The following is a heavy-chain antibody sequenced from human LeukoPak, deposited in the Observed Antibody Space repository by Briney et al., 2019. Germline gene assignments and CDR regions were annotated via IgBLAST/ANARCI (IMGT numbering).Heavy chain of an antibody. D-gene: IGHD3-22*01. CDR3: ARAWWLLPFYYYYGMDV. Sequence: SETLSLTCAVYGGSFSGYYWSWIRQPPGKGLEWIGEINHSGSTNYNPSLKSRVTISVDTSKNQFSLKLSSVTAADTAVYYCARAWWLLPFYYYYGMDVWGQGTTVTVSS. J-gene: IGHJ6*02. CDR1: GGSFSGYY. CDR2: INHSGST. V-gene: IGHV4-34*01.